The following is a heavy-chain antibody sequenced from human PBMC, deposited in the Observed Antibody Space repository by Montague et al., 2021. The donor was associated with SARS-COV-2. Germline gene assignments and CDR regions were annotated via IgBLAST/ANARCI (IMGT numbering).Heavy chain of an antibody. D-gene: IGHD4-17*01. J-gene: IGHJ4*02. V-gene: IGHV4-39*01. CDR2: FYYAGGT. Sequence: SDTLSLTCTVSGGSVSRISSHWGWIRQPPGKGLEYIGSFYYAGGTQYNPSLKSRVTISVDTSNDQFSLKMNSVTAADTAVYFCARLYGSSFDYWGQGTLVTVSS. CDR3: ARLYGSSFDY. CDR1: GGSVSRISSH.